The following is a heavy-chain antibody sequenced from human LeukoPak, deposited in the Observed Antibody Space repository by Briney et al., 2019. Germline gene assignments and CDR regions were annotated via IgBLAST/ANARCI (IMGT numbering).Heavy chain of an antibody. D-gene: IGHD6-19*01. V-gene: IGHV4-38-2*02. CDR2: IYYSGST. Sequence: SETLSLTCTVSGYSIRSGYYWGWIRQPPGKGLEWVGTIYYSGSTYYNPSLKSRVTISVDTSKNQFSLKLSSVTAADTAVYYCARQGWSSASGYYFDYWGQGTLVTVSS. CDR1: GYSIRSGYY. CDR3: ARQGWSSASGYYFDY. J-gene: IGHJ4*02.